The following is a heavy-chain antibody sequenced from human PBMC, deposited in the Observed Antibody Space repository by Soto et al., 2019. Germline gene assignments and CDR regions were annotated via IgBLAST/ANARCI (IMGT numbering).Heavy chain of an antibody. CDR3: AGPGYSSQDY. CDR1: VFTFSSFA. J-gene: IGHJ4*02. CDR2: ISGSGDGT. Sequence: VGSLRLSCASSVFTFSSFALSCVRQAPGKGLEWVSAISGSGDGTDYADSVKGRFTISRDNSKNTLYLQMNSLRAEDTAVYYCAGPGYSSQDYWGQGALVNVSS. V-gene: IGHV3-23*01. D-gene: IGHD5-18*01.